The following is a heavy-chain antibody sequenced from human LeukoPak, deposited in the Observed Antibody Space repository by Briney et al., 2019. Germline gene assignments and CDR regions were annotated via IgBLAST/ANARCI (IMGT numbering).Heavy chain of an antibody. CDR2: ISSSGSTI. CDR3: ARVEGGKDYGDFDY. D-gene: IGHD4-17*01. J-gene: IGHJ4*02. V-gene: IGHV3-48*03. CDR1: GFTFSSYE. Sequence: PGGSLRLSCAASGFTFSSYEMNWVRQPPGKGLEWVSYISSSGSTIYYADSVKGRFTISRDNAKNSLYLQMNSLRAEDTAVYYCARVEGGKDYGDFDYWGQGTLVTVSS.